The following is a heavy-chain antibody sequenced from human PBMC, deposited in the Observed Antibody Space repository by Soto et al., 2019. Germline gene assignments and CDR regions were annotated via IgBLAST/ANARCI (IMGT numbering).Heavy chain of an antibody. D-gene: IGHD1-26*01. CDR2: IIPIFGTA. CDR1: RGTFSSYA. CDR3: ATYPRGRGYYYGMDV. V-gene: IGHV1-69*13. Sequence: GASVKVSCKASRGTFSSYAISWVRQAPGQGLEWMGGIIPIFGTANYAQKFQGRVTITADESTSTAYMELSSLRSEDTAVYYCATYPRGRGYYYGMDVWGQGTTVTVSS. J-gene: IGHJ6*02.